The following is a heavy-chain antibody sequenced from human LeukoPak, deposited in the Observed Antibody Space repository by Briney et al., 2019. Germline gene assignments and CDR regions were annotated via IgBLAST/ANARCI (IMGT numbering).Heavy chain of an antibody. J-gene: IGHJ4*02. CDR1: GYKFTAYY. D-gene: IGHD6-13*01. Sequence: ASVKVSCKASGYKFTAYYMHWVRQAPGRGLEWLGWINPESGVTHYAQNFQGRVTMTRATSINTAYMELRSLTSDDTAVYYCTRTHLAADGARPIDYWGQGTLVTVSS. V-gene: IGHV1-2*02. CDR3: TRTHLAADGARPIDY. CDR2: INPESGVT.